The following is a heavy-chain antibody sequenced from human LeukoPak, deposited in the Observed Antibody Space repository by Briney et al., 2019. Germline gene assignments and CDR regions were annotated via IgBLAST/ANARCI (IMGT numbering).Heavy chain of an antibody. D-gene: IGHD4/OR15-4a*01. CDR1: GVTFSTDW. CDR2: IRQDGGEK. Sequence: PGGSLRLSCAASGVTFSTDWMSWVRQAPGKGLEWVANIRQDGGEKYYVDSVKDRFTISRDNAKNSLYLQMNSLRAEDTAVYYCARDLTGLDYWGQGTLVTVSS. CDR3: ARDLTGLDY. J-gene: IGHJ4*02. V-gene: IGHV3-7*04.